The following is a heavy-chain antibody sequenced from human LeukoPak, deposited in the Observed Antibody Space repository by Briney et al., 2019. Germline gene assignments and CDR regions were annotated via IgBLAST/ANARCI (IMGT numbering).Heavy chain of an antibody. CDR1: GGTFSSYA. J-gene: IGHJ5*02. CDR3: ARAVDYGGNSEHWFDP. D-gene: IGHD4-23*01. Sequence: SVEVSCKASGGTFSSYAISWVRQAPGQGLEWMGGIIPIFGTANYAQKFQGRVTITADESTSTAYMELSSLRSEDTAVYYCARAVDYGGNSEHWFDPWGQGTLVTVSS. V-gene: IGHV1-69*13. CDR2: IIPIFGTA.